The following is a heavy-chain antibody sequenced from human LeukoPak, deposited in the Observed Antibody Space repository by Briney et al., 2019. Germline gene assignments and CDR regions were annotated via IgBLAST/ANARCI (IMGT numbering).Heavy chain of an antibody. CDR3: AAERGYYDNGGAFDI. CDR1: GFTFTSSA. D-gene: IGHD3-22*01. J-gene: IGHJ3*02. CDR2: IVAGSGNT. V-gene: IGHV1-58*02. Sequence: ASVKVSCKASGFTFTSSAMQWVRQARGQRLEWIGWIVAGSGNTNYAQKFQERVTITRDMSTSTAYMELSSLRSEDTAVYYCAAERGYYDNGGAFDIWGQGTMVTVSS.